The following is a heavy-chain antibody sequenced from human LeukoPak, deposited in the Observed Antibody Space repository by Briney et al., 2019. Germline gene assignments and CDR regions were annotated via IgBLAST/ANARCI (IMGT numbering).Heavy chain of an antibody. V-gene: IGHV1-69*06. D-gene: IGHD3-3*01. CDR2: IIPIFGTA. CDR1: GGTFSSYA. J-gene: IGHJ3*02. Sequence: SSVKVSCKASGGTFSSYAISWVRQAPGQGLEWMGRIIPIFGTANYAQKFQGRVTITADKSTSTAYMELSSLRSEDTAVYYCASPPVLRFLECAYRGAFDIWGQGTMVTVSS. CDR3: ASPPVLRFLECAYRGAFDI.